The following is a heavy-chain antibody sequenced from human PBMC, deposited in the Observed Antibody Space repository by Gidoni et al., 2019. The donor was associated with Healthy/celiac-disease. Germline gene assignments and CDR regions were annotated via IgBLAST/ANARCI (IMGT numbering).Heavy chain of an antibody. V-gene: IGHV3-48*03. CDR1: GFTFSSYE. D-gene: IGHD6-13*01. CDR3: ARDFSRIAAAGSSFDY. J-gene: IGHJ4*02. Sequence: EVQLVESGGGLVQPGGSLRLSCAASGFTFSSYEMNWVRQAPGKGLEWVSYSSSSGSTIYYADSVKGRFTISRDNAKNSLYLQMNSLRAEDTAVYYCARDFSRIAAAGSSFDYWGQGTLVTVSS. CDR2: SSSSGSTI.